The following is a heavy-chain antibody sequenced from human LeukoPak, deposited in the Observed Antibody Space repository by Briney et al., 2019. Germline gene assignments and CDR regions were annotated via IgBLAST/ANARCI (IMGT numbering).Heavy chain of an antibody. D-gene: IGHD6-13*01. CDR1: GYTFTGYY. CDR2: INPNSGGT. V-gene: IGHV1-2*02. J-gene: IGHJ5*02. Sequence: GASVKVSCKASGYTFTGYYMYWVRQAPGQGLEWMGWINPNSGGTNYAQKFQGRVTMTRDTSISTAYMELSSLRSEDTAVYYCATLYSSSWYWFDPWGQGTLVTVSS. CDR3: ATLYSSSWYWFDP.